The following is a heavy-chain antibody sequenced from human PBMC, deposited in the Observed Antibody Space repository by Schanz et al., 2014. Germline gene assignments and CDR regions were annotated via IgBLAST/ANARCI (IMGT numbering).Heavy chain of an antibody. D-gene: IGHD3-22*01. CDR2: ISSSGSYI. V-gene: IGHV3-21*04. CDR1: GFTLSNSD. CDR3: AKDPSHGDYDYYFDY. J-gene: IGHJ4*02. Sequence: EVQLVESGGGLVQPGGSLRLSCAASGFTLSNSDMHWVRQAPGKGLEWVSSISSSGSYIHYADSVKGRFTISRDNAKISLYLQMNSLRAEDTAVYYCAKDPSHGDYDYYFDYWGQGTLVTVSS.